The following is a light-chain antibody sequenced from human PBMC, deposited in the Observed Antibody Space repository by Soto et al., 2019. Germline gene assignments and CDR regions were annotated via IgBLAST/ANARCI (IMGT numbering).Light chain of an antibody. CDR3: QQYGTSEII. V-gene: IGKV3-20*01. CDR2: SAS. CDR1: QSVSGDY. Sequence: EVVFTQSPVTLSFYPLEIATLSCRASQSVSGDYLAWYQQKPGQAPRLLIYSASLKPAGIPDRFSGSGSATDFTLTISRLEPEDFAVFFCQQYGTSEIIFGQGTRLEI. J-gene: IGKJ5*01.